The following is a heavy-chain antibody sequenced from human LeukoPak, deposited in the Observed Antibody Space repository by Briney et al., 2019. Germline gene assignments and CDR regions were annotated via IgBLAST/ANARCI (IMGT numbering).Heavy chain of an antibody. J-gene: IGHJ4*02. CDR3: ARASDTAMVPLFDY. CDR1: GGSISSSNW. CDR2: IYHSGST. D-gene: IGHD5-18*01. Sequence: TSGTLSLTCAVSGGSISSSNWWSWVRQPPGKGLEWVGEIYHSGSTNYNPSLKSRVTISVDKSKNQFSLKLSSVTAADTAVYYCARASDTAMVPLFDYWGQGTLVTVSS. V-gene: IGHV4-4*02.